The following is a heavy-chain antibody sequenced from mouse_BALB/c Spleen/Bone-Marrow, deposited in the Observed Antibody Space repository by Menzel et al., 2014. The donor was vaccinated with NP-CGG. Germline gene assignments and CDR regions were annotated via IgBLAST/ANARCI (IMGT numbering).Heavy chain of an antibody. Sequence: EVKLMESGGGLVKPGGSLKLSCAASGFDFSRYWMSWVRQTPGKGLEWIGEINPDSSTINYTPTLKDKFIISRDNAKNTLYLQMSKVRSEDTALYYCARLNYYGNLVVWGAGTTVTVSS. CDR1: GFDFSRYW. CDR3: ARLNYYGNLVV. V-gene: IGHV4-1*02. D-gene: IGHD1-1*01. J-gene: IGHJ1*01. CDR2: INPDSSTI.